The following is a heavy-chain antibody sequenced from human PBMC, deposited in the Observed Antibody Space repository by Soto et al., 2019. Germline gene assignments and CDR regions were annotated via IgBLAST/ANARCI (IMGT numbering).Heavy chain of an antibody. D-gene: IGHD6-19*01. Sequence: SETLSLTCAVYGGSFSGYYWSWIRQPPGKGLEWIGEINHSGSTNYNPSLKSRVTISVDTSKNQFSLKLSSVTAADTAVYYCARGYSSGWYNWFDPWGQGTLVTVSS. V-gene: IGHV4-34*01. CDR3: ARGYSSGWYNWFDP. CDR2: INHSGST. J-gene: IGHJ5*02. CDR1: GGSFSGYY.